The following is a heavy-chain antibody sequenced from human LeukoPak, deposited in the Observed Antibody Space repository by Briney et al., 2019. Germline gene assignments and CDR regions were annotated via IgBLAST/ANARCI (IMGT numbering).Heavy chain of an antibody. V-gene: IGHV3-30*04. Sequence: GRSLRLSCAASGFIFSSYAMHWVRRAPGKGLERVALISYDGSNKYYADSVKGRFTISRDNSKNTLYLQMNSLRAEDTAVYYCARGVRGSSWLSFDYWGQGTLVIVSS. D-gene: IGHD6-13*01. CDR2: ISYDGSNK. J-gene: IGHJ4*02. CDR3: ARGVRGSSWLSFDY. CDR1: GFIFSSYA.